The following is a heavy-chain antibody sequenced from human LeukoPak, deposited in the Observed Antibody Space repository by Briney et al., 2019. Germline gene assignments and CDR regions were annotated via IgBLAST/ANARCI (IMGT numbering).Heavy chain of an antibody. CDR1: GFTFSSYT. CDR2: ISSGSDYI. D-gene: IGHD5-18*01. CDR3: ARAWGGYSYGHPYYFDS. J-gene: IGHJ4*02. Sequence: RGSLRLSCAASGFTFSSYTMNWVRQAPGKGLEWVSSISSGSDYIYYADSVKGRFTISRDNAKNSLSLQMNSLRAEDTAVYYCARAWGGYSYGHPYYFDSWGQGTLVTVSS. V-gene: IGHV3-21*01.